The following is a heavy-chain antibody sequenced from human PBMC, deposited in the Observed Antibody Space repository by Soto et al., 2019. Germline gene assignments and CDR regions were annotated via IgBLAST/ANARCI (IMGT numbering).Heavy chain of an antibody. D-gene: IGHD5-18*01. CDR1: GYTFTGYY. CDR3: ARDGQGYSYGTGSDY. V-gene: IGHV1-2*02. CDR2: INPNSGGT. Sequence: QVQLVQSWAEVKKPGASVKVSCKASGYTFTGYYMHWVRQAPGQGLEWMGWINPNSGGTNYAQKFQGRVTMTRDTSISTAYMELSRLRSDDTAVYYCARDGQGYSYGTGSDYWGQGTLVTVSS. J-gene: IGHJ4*02.